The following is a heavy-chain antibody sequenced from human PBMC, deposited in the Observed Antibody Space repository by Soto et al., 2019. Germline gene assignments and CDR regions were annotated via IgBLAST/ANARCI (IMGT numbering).Heavy chain of an antibody. CDR2: ARNKANSYTT. CDR1: GFTFSDHH. J-gene: IGHJ4*02. D-gene: IGHD2-8*01. CDR3: ARLMGTRFDL. Sequence: GGSLRLSCAASGFTFSDHHMDWFRQAPGQGLECVGRARNKANSYTTAYAQSVKGRFTISRDDSKNSLSLQMNSLNTEDTAVYFCARLMGTRFDLWGQGTLVTLSS. V-gene: IGHV3-72*01.